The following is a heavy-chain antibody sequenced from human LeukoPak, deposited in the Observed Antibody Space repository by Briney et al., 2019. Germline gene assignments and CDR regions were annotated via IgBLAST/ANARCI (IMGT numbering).Heavy chain of an antibody. Sequence: SETLSLTCTVSGGSISSSSYYWGWIRQPPGKGLEWIGSIYYSGSTYYNPSLKSRVTISVDTSKNQFSLKLSSVTAADTAVYYCARGGYSSSWYGGFYHNNWFDPWGQGTLVTVSS. D-gene: IGHD6-13*01. CDR2: IYYSGST. CDR1: GGSISSSSYY. V-gene: IGHV4-39*07. J-gene: IGHJ5*02. CDR3: ARGGYSSSWYGGFYHNNWFDP.